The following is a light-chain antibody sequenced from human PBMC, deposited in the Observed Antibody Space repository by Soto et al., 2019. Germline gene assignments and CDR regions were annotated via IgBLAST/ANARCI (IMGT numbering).Light chain of an antibody. CDR1: SSDVGGYNY. CDR2: EVS. V-gene: IGLV2-14*01. Sequence: QSALTQPASVSGSPGQSITISCTGTSSDVGGYNYVSWYQQHPGKAPELMIYEVSNRPSGVSNRFSGSKSGNTASLTTSGLQAEDEADYYCSSYTSSSTHVVFGGGTKLTVL. J-gene: IGLJ2*01. CDR3: SSYTSSSTHVV.